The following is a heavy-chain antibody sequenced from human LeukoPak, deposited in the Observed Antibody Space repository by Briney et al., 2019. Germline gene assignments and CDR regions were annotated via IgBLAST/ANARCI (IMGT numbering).Heavy chain of an antibody. CDR2: IYSGGST. Sequence: GGSLSLSCAASGFTFSDYYMSWVRQAPGKGLEWVSVIYSGGSTYYADSVKGRFTISRDNSKNPLYLQMNSLRAEDTAVYYCAIVVVPPAIGDGPGNWFDPWGQGTLVTVSS. J-gene: IGHJ5*02. V-gene: IGHV3-53*01. CDR3: AIVVVPPAIGDGPGNWFDP. CDR1: GFTFSDYY. D-gene: IGHD2-2*01.